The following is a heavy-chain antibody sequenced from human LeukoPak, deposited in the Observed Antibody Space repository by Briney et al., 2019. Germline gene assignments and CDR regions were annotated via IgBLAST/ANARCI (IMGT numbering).Heavy chain of an antibody. CDR1: GFTFSSAW. D-gene: IGHD2-2*02. CDR2: IKSKTDGGTT. J-gene: IGHJ4*02. V-gene: IGHV3-15*01. Sequence: PGGSLRLSCAASGFTFSSAWMSWVRQAPGKGLEWVSRIKSKTDGGTTDYAAPVKGRFTISRDGSTNTVYLHMNSLKTEDTAVYFCTSNLYCSTSSCYTLDNWGQGTLVAVSP. CDR3: TSNLYCSTSSCYTLDN.